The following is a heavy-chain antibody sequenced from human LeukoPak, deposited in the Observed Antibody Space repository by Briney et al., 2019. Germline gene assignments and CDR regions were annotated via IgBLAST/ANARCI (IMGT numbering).Heavy chain of an antibody. V-gene: IGHV3-30*04. Sequence: GGSLRLSCATSGFTFSTYAVHWVRQAPGKGLEWVAVISYDGIDQYYADSVKGRFTISRDNSRNRLYLQMHSLGIEDTAVYYCARDWRPTIAAAGTTSGYFDYWGQGTLVTVSS. CDR2: ISYDGIDQ. CDR3: ARDWRPTIAAAGTTSGYFDY. D-gene: IGHD6-13*01. CDR1: GFTFSTYA. J-gene: IGHJ4*02.